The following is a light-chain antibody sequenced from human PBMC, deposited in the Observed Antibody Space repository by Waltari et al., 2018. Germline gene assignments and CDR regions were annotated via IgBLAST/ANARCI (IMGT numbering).Light chain of an antibody. CDR1: RSNIGAHDF. J-gene: IGLJ2*01. Sequence: QSALTQPASVSGSPGQSITISCPGTRSNIGAHDFFPWFQQHPGQAPKLIISEANKRPSGVSYRFSGSKSGHTASLTISGLQTEDEADYYCCSYAGESRVVFGGGTKLTVL. CDR2: EAN. V-gene: IGLV2-23*01. CDR3: CSYAGESRVV.